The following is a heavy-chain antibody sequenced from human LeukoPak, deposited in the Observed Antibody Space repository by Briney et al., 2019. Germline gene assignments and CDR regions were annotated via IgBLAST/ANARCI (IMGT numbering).Heavy chain of an antibody. CDR2: ISGSGAST. J-gene: IGHJ4*02. Sequence: GGSLRLSCAASGFTFSTYAMGWVRQAPGKGLEWVSAISGSGASTFYADSVKGRFTISRDNSKNTLYLQMDSLRAEDTAVYYCTKRQGNHNFDYWGQGTLVTVSS. CDR3: TKRQGNHNFDY. CDR1: GFTFSTYA. D-gene: IGHD1-14*01. V-gene: IGHV3-23*01.